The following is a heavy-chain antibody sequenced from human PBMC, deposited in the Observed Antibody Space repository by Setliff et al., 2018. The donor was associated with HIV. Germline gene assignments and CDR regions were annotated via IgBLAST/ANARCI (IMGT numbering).Heavy chain of an antibody. CDR2: INPSIVST. D-gene: IGHD6-13*01. CDR1: GYKFTSYY. V-gene: IGHV1-46*01. Sequence: GASVKVSCKASGYKFTSYYIHWVRQAPGQGLEWMGIINPSIVSTTYAEKFQGRVTITVDKSTSTAYMEVRSLRSEDTAIYYCARDRQQVFHYFDYWGQGTLVTVSS. CDR3: ARDRQQVFHYFDY. J-gene: IGHJ4*02.